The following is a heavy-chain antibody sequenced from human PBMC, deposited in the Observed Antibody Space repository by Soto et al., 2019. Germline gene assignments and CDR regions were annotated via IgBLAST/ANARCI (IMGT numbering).Heavy chain of an antibody. Sequence: ASVKVSCKASGYTFTSYGISWVRQAPGQGLEWVGWISAYNGNTNYAQKLQGRVTMTTDTSTSTAYMELRSLRSDDTAVYYCARAGIVLGYYYYGMDVWGQGTTVTVSS. J-gene: IGHJ6*02. CDR1: GYTFTSYG. CDR3: ARAGIVLGYYYYGMDV. V-gene: IGHV1-18*01. D-gene: IGHD2-8*01. CDR2: ISAYNGNT.